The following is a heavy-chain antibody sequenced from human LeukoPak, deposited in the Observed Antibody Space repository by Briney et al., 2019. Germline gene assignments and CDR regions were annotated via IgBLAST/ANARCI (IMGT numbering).Heavy chain of an antibody. D-gene: IGHD2-15*01. CDR1: GYTFRNYA. CDR2: ITAYNGNT. J-gene: IGHJ5*02. Sequence: ASVKVSCKASGYTFRNYAITWVRQAPGQGPERMGWITAYNGNTNYAQKFKGRVTMTTDTSTATAYMELRNLESDDTAVYYCARDCSGGTCSSFWLDPWGQGTLVTVSS. V-gene: IGHV1-18*01. CDR3: ARDCSGGTCSSFWLDP.